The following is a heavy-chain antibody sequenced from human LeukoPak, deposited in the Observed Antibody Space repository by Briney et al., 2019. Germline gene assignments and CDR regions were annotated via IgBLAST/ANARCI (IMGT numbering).Heavy chain of an antibody. V-gene: IGHV3-30*04. D-gene: IGHD3-10*01. Sequence: GRSLRLSCAASGFTFSSYAMHWVRQAPDKGLEWVAVISYDGSNKYYADSVKGRFTISRDNSKNTLYLQMNSLRAEDTAVYYCARAVPLWFGELLLDYWGQGTLVTVSS. CDR3: ARAVPLWFGELLLDY. CDR2: ISYDGSNK. J-gene: IGHJ4*02. CDR1: GFTFSSYA.